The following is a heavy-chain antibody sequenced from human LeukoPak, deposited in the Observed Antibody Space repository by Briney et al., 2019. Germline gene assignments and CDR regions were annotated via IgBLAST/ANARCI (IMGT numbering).Heavy chain of an antibody. CDR2: INPSGGST. CDR1: GYAFITYY. D-gene: IGHD3-22*01. CDR3: ARALYDSSAPDEYYFDY. Sequence: GASVKVSCKASGYAFITYYMYWVRQAPGQGLEWMGVINPSGGSTSYARKFQGRVTMTRDTSTSTVYMEVTTVRSEDTAVYYCARALYDSSAPDEYYFDYWGQGTLVTVSS. V-gene: IGHV1-46*01. J-gene: IGHJ4*02.